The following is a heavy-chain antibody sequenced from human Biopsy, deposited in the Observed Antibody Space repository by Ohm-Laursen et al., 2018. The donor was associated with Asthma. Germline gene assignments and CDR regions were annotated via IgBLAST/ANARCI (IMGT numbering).Heavy chain of an antibody. Sequence: ASVKVSWKISGYSFTDLSMHWVRQAPGQGLEWMGGHDHEEGGTVNARRFQGRVTMTEDTSTDTAYMELRSLSSDDTAVYYCASDFPKDYVRYNFQFWGQGTQVPVSS. CDR2: HDHEEGGT. V-gene: IGHV1-24*01. J-gene: IGHJ4*02. D-gene: IGHD4-17*01. CDR1: GYSFTDLS. CDR3: ASDFPKDYVRYNFQF.